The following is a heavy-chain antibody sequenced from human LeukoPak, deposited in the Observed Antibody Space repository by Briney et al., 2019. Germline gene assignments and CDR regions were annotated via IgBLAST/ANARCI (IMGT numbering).Heavy chain of an antibody. Sequence: GGSLRLSCVASGFTFSSTTMGWVRQAPGRGLEWVSSITAIDGRTYYADSVKGRFTISRDNSKNTLYLQMNSLRAEDTAVYYCAKDYGGGWGQGTLVTVSS. J-gene: IGHJ4*02. V-gene: IGHV3-23*01. CDR1: GFTFSSTT. D-gene: IGHD3-10*01. CDR2: ITAIDGRT. CDR3: AKDYGGG.